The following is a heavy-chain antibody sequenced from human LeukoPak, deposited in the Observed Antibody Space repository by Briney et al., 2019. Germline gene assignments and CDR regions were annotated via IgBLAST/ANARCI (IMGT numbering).Heavy chain of an antibody. J-gene: IGHJ4*02. Sequence: SETLSLTCTVSGGSISSYYWSWIRQPAGKGLEWIGRIYTSGSTNYNPSLKSRVTMSEDTSKNQFSLKLSSVTAADTAVYYCARDRYDSSGYSFFDYWGQGTLVTVSS. CDR2: IYTSGST. V-gene: IGHV4-4*07. CDR1: GGSISSYY. CDR3: ARDRYDSSGYSFFDY. D-gene: IGHD3-22*01.